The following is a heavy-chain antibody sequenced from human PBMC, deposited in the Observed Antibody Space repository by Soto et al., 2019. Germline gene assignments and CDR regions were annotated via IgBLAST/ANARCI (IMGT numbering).Heavy chain of an antibody. J-gene: IGHJ6*02. CDR1: GFTFSSYA. D-gene: IGHD1-26*01. V-gene: IGHV3-23*01. CDR2: ISGSGGST. Sequence: PGGSLRLSCAASGFTFSSYAMSWVRQAPGKGLEWVSAISGSGGSTYYADSVKGRFTISRDNSKNTLYLQMNSLRAEDTAVYYCAGGSYQGPLYYYYYGMDVWGQGTTVTVSS. CDR3: AGGSYQGPLYYYYYGMDV.